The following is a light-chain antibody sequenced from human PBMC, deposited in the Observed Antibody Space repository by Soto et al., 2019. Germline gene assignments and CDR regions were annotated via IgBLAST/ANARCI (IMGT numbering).Light chain of an antibody. J-gene: IGLJ3*02. CDR1: SSDVGGYKF. V-gene: IGLV2-14*01. Sequence: QSALTQPASVSGSPGQSITISCTGTSSDVGGYKFVSWYQHNPAKAPKLMIYEFNNRPSGVSDRFSGSKSGNTASLTISGLQPEDEADYYCLSYTSANTRVFGGGTKLTVL. CDR2: EFN. CDR3: LSYTSANTRV.